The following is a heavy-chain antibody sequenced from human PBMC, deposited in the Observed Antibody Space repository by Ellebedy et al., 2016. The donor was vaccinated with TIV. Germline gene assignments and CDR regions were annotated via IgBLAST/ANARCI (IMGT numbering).Heavy chain of an antibody. Sequence: GGSLRLXCAASGFTFSSYGMHWVRQAPGKGLEWVAVISYDGSNKYYADSVKGRFTISRDNSKNTLYLQMNSLRAEDTAVYYCAKVDRYYYGSGSFDYWGQGTLVTVSS. CDR3: AKVDRYYYGSGSFDY. J-gene: IGHJ4*02. CDR2: ISYDGSNK. CDR1: GFTFSSYG. D-gene: IGHD3-10*01. V-gene: IGHV3-30*18.